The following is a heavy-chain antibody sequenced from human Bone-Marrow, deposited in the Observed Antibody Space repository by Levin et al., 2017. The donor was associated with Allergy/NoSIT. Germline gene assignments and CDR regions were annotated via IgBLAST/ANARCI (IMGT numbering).Heavy chain of an antibody. J-gene: IGHJ6*04. CDR1: GYSFTSYW. D-gene: IGHD6-13*01. V-gene: IGHV5-10-1*01. CDR2: IDPSDSYT. Sequence: GESLKISCKASGYSFTSYWISWVRQMPGKGLEWMGRIDPSDSYTNYSPSFQGHVTISADKSISTAYLQWSSLKASDTAMYYWATTHRSSWYLPLVWGTGTTVSVSS. CDR3: ATTHRSSWYLPLV.